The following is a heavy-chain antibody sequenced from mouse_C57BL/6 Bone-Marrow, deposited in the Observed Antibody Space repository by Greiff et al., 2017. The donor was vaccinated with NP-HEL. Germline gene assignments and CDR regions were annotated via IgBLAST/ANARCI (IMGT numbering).Heavy chain of an antibody. CDR2: IYPGSGNT. D-gene: IGHD2-3*01. Sequence: VKLMESGPELVKPGASVKISCKASGYSFTSYYIHWVKQRPGQGLEWIGWIYPGSGNTKYNEKFKGKATLTADTSSSTAYMQLSSLTSKDSAVYYCARAPYDGYYLYFDYWGQGTTLTVSS. CDR3: ARAPYDGYYLYFDY. V-gene: IGHV1-66*01. J-gene: IGHJ2*01. CDR1: GYSFTSYY.